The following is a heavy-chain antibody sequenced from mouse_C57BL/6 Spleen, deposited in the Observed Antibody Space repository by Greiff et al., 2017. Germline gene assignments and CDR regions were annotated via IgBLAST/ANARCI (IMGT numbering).Heavy chain of an antibody. J-gene: IGHJ4*01. CDR3: ARRYYGYDDGYYYAMDY. CDR1: GYTFTSYW. Sequence: VQLQQSGAELVKPGASVKLSCKASGYTFTSYWMHWVKQRPGRGLEWIGRIDPNSGGTKYNEKFKSKATLTVDKPSSTAYLQLSSLTSEDSAVYYCARRYYGYDDGYYYAMDYWGQGTSVTVSS. V-gene: IGHV1-72*01. CDR2: IDPNSGGT. D-gene: IGHD2-2*01.